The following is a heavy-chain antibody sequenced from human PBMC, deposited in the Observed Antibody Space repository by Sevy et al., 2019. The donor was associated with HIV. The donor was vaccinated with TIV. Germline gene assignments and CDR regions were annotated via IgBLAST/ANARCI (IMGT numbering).Heavy chain of an antibody. J-gene: IGHJ5*02. V-gene: IGHV4-39*01. Sequence: SETLSLTCTVSGGSISSSSYYWGWIRQPPGKGLEWIGSIYYSGRTYYNPSLKSRVTISVDTSKNQFSLKLSSVTAADTAVYYCARNRYDFWSGYSFTRGENWFDPWGQGTLVIVSS. CDR2: IYYSGRT. D-gene: IGHD3-3*01. CDR3: ARNRYDFWSGYSFTRGENWFDP. CDR1: GGSISSSSYY.